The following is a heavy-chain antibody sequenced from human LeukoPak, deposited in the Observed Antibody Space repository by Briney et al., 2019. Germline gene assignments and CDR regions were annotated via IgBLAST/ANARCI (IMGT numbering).Heavy chain of an antibody. CDR1: GGSISSYY. D-gene: IGHD6-13*01. V-gene: IGHV4-59*12. Sequence: SETLSLTCTVSGGSISSYYWSWIRQPPGKGLEWIGYIYYSGSTNYNPSLKSRVTISVDTSKNQFSLKLSSVTAADTAVYYCAREGGIAAAGTGAFDIWGQGTMVTVSS. CDR3: AREGGIAAAGTGAFDI. CDR2: IYYSGST. J-gene: IGHJ3*02.